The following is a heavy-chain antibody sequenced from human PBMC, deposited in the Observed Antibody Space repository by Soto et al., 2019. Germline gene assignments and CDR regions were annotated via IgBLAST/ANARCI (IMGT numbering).Heavy chain of an antibody. Sequence: ASVKVSCKASGGTFSSYTISWVRQAPGQGLEWMGRIIPILGIANYAQKFQGRVTITADKSTSTAYMELSSLRSEDTAVYYCVRPTFIFCSGGSCYSLSDHGYRARGTLVLVSS. J-gene: IGHJ4*02. CDR2: IIPILGIA. CDR3: VRPTFIFCSGGSCYSLSDHGY. D-gene: IGHD2-15*01. CDR1: GGTFSSYT. V-gene: IGHV1-69*02.